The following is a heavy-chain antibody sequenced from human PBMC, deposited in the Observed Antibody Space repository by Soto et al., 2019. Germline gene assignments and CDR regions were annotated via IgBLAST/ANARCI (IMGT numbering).Heavy chain of an antibody. V-gene: IGHV3-30*18. Sequence: QVQLVESGGGVVQPGRSLRLSCAASGFTFSSYGMHWVRQAPGKGLAWVAVISYDGSNKYYADSVKGRFTISRDNSKNALYLQMNSLRAEDTAVYYCAKGTRPLDAFDIWRQGTMVTVSS. CDR2: ISYDGSNK. J-gene: IGHJ3*02. CDR3: AKGTRPLDAFDI. CDR1: GFTFSSYG.